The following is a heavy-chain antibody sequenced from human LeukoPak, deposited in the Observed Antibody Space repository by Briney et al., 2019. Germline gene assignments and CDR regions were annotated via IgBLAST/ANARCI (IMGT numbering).Heavy chain of an antibody. V-gene: IGHV4-59*08. CDR3: ARSAGTLYWFDP. Sequence: PSETLSLTCTVSGGSISGYYWNWIRQPPGKGLEWIGYIYYSGSTIYNPSLKSRVTISVDTSKNQFSLKLSSVTAADTAVYYCARSAGTLYWFDPWGQGTLVTVSS. D-gene: IGHD6-13*01. J-gene: IGHJ5*02. CDR2: IYYSGST. CDR1: GGSISGYY.